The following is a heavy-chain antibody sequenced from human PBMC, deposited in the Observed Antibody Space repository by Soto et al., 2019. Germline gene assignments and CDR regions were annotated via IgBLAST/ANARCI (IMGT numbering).Heavy chain of an antibody. D-gene: IGHD3-22*01. Sequence: SETLSLTCTVSGGSISSDDYYWSWIRQAPGRGLEWIGYIHSSGSIYYNPSLKSRATMSIDTAGNQFSLKVSSVTGADTAVYYCARDLDGLHDDTSGPFPRPGWGQGTLVTVS. CDR1: GGSISSDDYY. V-gene: IGHV4-30-4*01. J-gene: IGHJ1*01. CDR2: IHSSGSI. CDR3: ARDLDGLHDDTSGPFPRPG.